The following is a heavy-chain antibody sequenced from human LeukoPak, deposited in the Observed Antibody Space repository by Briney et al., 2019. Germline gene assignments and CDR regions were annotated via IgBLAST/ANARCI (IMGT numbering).Heavy chain of an antibody. Sequence: GGSLRLSCAASGFTFSSYAMSWARQAPGKGLEWVSSISSISSYIYYADSVKGRFTVSRDNAKNSLYLQMDSLRAEDTAVYYCARDPSGTYYPRVSGALDIWGQGTMVTVSS. CDR3: ARDPSGTYYPRVSGALDI. D-gene: IGHD1-26*01. CDR2: ISSISSYI. J-gene: IGHJ3*02. CDR1: GFTFSSYA. V-gene: IGHV3-21*01.